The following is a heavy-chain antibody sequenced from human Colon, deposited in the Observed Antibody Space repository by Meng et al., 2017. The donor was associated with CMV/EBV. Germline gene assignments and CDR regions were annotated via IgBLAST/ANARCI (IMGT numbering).Heavy chain of an antibody. D-gene: IGHD3-10*01. Sequence: GESLKISCAGSGFPFSTYAMSWVRQAPGKGLEWVASISISNSYIYYADSVKGRFTISRDNAKNSSSLHMNSLRAEDTAIYYCARGGSRSYFFDNWGQGTLVTVSS. V-gene: IGHV3-21*01. J-gene: IGHJ4*02. CDR1: GFPFSTYA. CDR3: ARGGSRSYFFDN. CDR2: ISISNSYI.